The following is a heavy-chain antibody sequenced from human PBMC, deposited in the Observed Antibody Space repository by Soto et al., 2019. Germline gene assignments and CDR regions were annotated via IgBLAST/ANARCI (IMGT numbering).Heavy chain of an antibody. CDR2: ISYDGVDK. Sequence: QVHLVESGGGVVQPGRSLRLSCAASGITFSTYGMHWVRQAPGKGLEWVAIISYDGVDKYYADSVRGRFTNSRDNSKNTLYLEMSSLRAEDTAAYYCAKSGPAGSGYLHWLDLWGQGALVTVSS. CDR1: GITFSTYG. J-gene: IGHJ5*02. V-gene: IGHV3-30*18. CDR3: AKSGPAGSGYLHWLDL. D-gene: IGHD3-3*01.